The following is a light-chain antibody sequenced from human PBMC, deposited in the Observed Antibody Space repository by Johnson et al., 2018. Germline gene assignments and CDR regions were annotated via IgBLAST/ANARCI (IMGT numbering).Light chain of an antibody. CDR2: ENN. CDR3: GTGDSSLSAGNG. V-gene: IGLV1-51*02. J-gene: IGLJ1*01. Sequence: QSVLTQPPSVSAAPGQKVTISCSGSSSNIGNNYVSWYQQLPGTAPKLLIYENNKRPSGIPDRFSGSKSGTSAILGITGLQTGDEADYYCGTGDSSLSAGNGFGTGTKGTVL. CDR1: SSNIGNNY.